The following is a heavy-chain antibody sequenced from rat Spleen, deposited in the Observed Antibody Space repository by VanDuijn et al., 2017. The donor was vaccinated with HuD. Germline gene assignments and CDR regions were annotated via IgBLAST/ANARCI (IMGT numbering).Heavy chain of an antibody. D-gene: IGHD1-12*02. CDR2: IIYDGSST. CDR1: GFTFSDYA. V-gene: IGHV5-17*01. Sequence: EVQLVESGGGLVQPGRSLKFSCAASGFTFSDYAMAWVRQAPKKGLEWVATIIYDGSSTYYRDSVKGRFTISRDNAKSTLYLQMDSLRSEDTATYYCARHQDGTYPDSPFDYWGQGVMVTVSS. J-gene: IGHJ2*01. CDR3: ARHQDGTYPDSPFDY.